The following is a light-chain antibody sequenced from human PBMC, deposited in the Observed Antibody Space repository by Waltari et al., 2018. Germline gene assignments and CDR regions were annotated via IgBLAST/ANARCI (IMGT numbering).Light chain of an antibody. CDR2: GTS. CDR3: QQYVNSPHLT. J-gene: IGKJ4*01. Sequence: EIVLTQSPGTLSLSPGERATLSCRTSQRIGSAYLAWYQQKPGHPPRLLIYGTSNRATCVPDRFSGSWSGTDFTLTVSRLEPEDFGIYFCQQYVNSPHLTFGGGTKVEIK. CDR1: QRIGSAY. V-gene: IGKV3-20*01.